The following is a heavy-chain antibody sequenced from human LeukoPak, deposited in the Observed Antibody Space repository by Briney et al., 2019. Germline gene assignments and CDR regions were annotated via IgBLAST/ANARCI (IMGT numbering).Heavy chain of an antibody. Sequence: SETLSLTCTVSGGSISSYYWSWIRQPAGKGLEWIGRIYTSGSTNYNPSLKSRVTMSVDTSKNQFSLKLSSVTAADTAVYYCARWAAADMGSRVDWFDPWGQGTLVTVSS. CDR2: IYTSGST. CDR1: GGSISSYY. CDR3: ARWAAADMGSRVDWFDP. D-gene: IGHD6-13*01. J-gene: IGHJ5*02. V-gene: IGHV4-4*07.